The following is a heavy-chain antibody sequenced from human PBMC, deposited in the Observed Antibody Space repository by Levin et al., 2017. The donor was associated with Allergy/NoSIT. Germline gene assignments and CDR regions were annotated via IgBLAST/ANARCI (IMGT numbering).Heavy chain of an antibody. Sequence: LSLTCAASGFTFSSYGMHWVRQAPGKGLEWVAVISSDGRKKFYADSVKGRFTISRDNSKNTLDLQMNSLRAADTAVYYCAKDVYGSCWYPLGNDAFEMWGQGTKVSVSS. J-gene: IGHJ3*02. CDR2: ISSDGRKK. CDR3: AKDVYGSCWYPLGNDAFEM. V-gene: IGHV3-30*18. CDR1: GFTFSSYG. D-gene: IGHD6-19*01.